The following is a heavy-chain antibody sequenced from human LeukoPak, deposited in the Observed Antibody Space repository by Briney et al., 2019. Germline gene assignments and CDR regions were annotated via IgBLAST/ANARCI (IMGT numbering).Heavy chain of an antibody. V-gene: IGHV4-30-2*01. CDR2: INHSGST. CDR1: GGSISSGGYY. CDR3: ARGPRITMIVVGPTRIDYYYYGMDV. Sequence: ASQTLSLTCTVSGGSISSGGYYWSWIRQPPGKGLEWIGEINHSGSTNYNPSLKSRVTISVDTSKNQFSLKLSSVTAADTAVYYCARGPRITMIVVGPTRIDYYYYGMDVWGQGTTVTVSS. J-gene: IGHJ6*02. D-gene: IGHD3-22*01.